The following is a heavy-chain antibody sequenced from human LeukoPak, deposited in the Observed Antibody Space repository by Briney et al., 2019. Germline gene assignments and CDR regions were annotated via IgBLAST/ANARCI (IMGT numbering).Heavy chain of an antibody. Sequence: GGSLRLSCAASGFSFSIYWMSWVRQAPGKGLEWVANIKEDGSDKNYVDSVKGRFTIARDNAKNYVYLQMKSLRAEDTAVYYCARDRGFDNFDYWGQGTLVTVSS. V-gene: IGHV3-7*01. CDR2: IKEDGSDK. D-gene: IGHD3-9*01. J-gene: IGHJ4*02. CDR1: GFSFSIYW. CDR3: ARDRGFDNFDY.